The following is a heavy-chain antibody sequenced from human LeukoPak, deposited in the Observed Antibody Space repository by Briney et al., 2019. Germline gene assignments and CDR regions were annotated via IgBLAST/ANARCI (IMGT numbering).Heavy chain of an antibody. D-gene: IGHD3-16*02. CDR3: ARGTPGSYLGY. Sequence: ASVKVSCKASGYTFTGYYMHRVRQAPGQGLEWMGWINPNSGGTNYAQKFKGWVTLTRDTSINTTYMELSRLASDVTAVYFCARGTPGSYLGYWGQGTLVTVSS. CDR2: INPNSGGT. CDR1: GYTFTGYY. V-gene: IGHV1-2*04. J-gene: IGHJ4*02.